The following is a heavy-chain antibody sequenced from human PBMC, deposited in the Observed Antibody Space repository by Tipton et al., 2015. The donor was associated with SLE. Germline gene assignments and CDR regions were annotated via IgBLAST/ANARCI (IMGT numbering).Heavy chain of an antibody. CDR3: GGGRDDDSERMDA. V-gene: IGHV1-18*01. J-gene: IGHJ6*04. D-gene: IGHD2-15*01. CDR2: ISAYNGNT. Sequence: QLVQSGAEVKKPGASVKVSCKASGYTFTSYGIRWVRQAPGQGLAWMGWISAYNGNTNNAQKLQGRVTMTTDTSTSTAYMELRRLIADDRAGDYCGGGRDDDSERMDAWGTGATVTVFS. CDR1: GYTFTSYG.